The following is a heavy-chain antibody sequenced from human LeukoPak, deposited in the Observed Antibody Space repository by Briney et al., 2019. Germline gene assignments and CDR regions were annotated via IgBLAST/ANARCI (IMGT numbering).Heavy chain of an antibody. V-gene: IGHV4-59*01. CDR3: ARAYGSGSYLFDY. J-gene: IGHJ4*02. CDR2: IYYSGST. Sequence: SETLSLTCTVSGGSISSYYWSWIRQPPGKGLEWIGYIYYSGSTNYNPSLKSRVTISVDTSKDQFSLKLSSVTAADTAVYYCARAYGSGSYLFDYWGQGTLVTVSS. CDR1: GGSISSYY. D-gene: IGHD3-10*01.